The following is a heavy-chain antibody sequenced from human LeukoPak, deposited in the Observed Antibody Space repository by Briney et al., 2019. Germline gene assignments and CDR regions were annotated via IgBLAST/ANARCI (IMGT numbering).Heavy chain of an antibody. CDR1: GFTVSSNY. J-gene: IGHJ4*02. D-gene: IGHD6-13*01. V-gene: IGHV3-53*01. Sequence: GGSLRLSCAASGFTVSSNYMSWVRQAPGKGLEWVSVIYSGGSTYYADSVKGRFTISRDNSKNTLYLQMNSLRAEDTAVYYCARERRGGIAAAGTAFDYWGQGTLVTVSS. CDR3: ARERRGGIAAAGTAFDY. CDR2: IYSGGST.